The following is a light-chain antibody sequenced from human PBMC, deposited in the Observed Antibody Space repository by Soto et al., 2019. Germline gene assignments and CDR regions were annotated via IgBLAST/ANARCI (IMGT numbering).Light chain of an antibody. J-gene: IGLJ1*01. V-gene: IGLV2-14*01. Sequence: ALPQPASVSGSPGQSITISCTGTSRDVGYYNYVSWYQQHPGKAPKLIIYEVSNRPSGVSNRFSGSKSGNTASLTISGLQAEDEADYYCSSYTSSSTLVFGAGTKVTVL. CDR3: SSYTSSSTLV. CDR2: EVS. CDR1: SRDVGYYNY.